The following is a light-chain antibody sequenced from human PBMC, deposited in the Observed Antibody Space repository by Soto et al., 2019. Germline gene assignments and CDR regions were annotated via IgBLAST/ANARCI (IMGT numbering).Light chain of an antibody. CDR2: AAS. CDR1: QVISSW. V-gene: IGKV1-12*01. J-gene: IGKJ3*01. Sequence: DIQLTQSPASVSPSVGDNVTITGRASQVISSWLAWYQHKPGEAPKLLVYAASRLQTGVLSRFSASGSSTEITRTISSPQLEDFATYFCQQANSFPPTFGPGTKVDIK. CDR3: QQANSFPPT.